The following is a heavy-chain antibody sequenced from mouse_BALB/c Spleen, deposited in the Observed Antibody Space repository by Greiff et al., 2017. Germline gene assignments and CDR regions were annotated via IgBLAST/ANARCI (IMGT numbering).Heavy chain of an antibody. CDR1: GYTFTDYE. D-gene: IGHD1-3*01. CDR3: TRGGELYAMDY. Sequence: VKLQESGAELVRPGASVTLSCKASGYTFTDYEMHWVKQTPVHGLEWIGAIDPETGGTAYNQKFKGKATLTADKSSSTAYMELRSLTSEDSAVYYCTRGGELYAMDYWGQGTSVTVSS. CDR2: IDPETGGT. V-gene: IGHV1-15*01. J-gene: IGHJ4*01.